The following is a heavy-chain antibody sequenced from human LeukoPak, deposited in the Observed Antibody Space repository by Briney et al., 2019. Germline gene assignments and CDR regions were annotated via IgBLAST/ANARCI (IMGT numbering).Heavy chain of an antibody. CDR3: ARGGLDTTRGGYFDY. V-gene: IGHV4-34*01. Sequence: SESLTLSCAVYGGSFSGFYRSWIRQPPGKGLEWIGVISHSGTTYYNPSLKSRVTVSVDTSKSQFSLRLSSVTAADTAVYYCARGGLDTTRGGYFDYWGQGILVTVSS. CDR1: GGSFSGFY. D-gene: IGHD5-18*01. CDR2: ISHSGTT. J-gene: IGHJ4*02.